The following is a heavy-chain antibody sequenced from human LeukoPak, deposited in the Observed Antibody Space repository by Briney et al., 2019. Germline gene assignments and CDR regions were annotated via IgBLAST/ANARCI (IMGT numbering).Heavy chain of an antibody. J-gene: IGHJ4*02. V-gene: IGHV4-34*01. CDR1: GGSFSGYY. D-gene: IGHD2-2*01. CDR2: INHSGST. Sequence: SETLSLTCAVYGGSFSGYYWSWIRQPPGKGLEWIGEINHSGSTNYNPSLKSRVTISVDTSKNQFSLKLSSVTAADTAVYYCATAYCSSTSCITKKRYHFDYWGQGTLVTVSS. CDR3: ATAYCSSTSCITKKRYHFDY.